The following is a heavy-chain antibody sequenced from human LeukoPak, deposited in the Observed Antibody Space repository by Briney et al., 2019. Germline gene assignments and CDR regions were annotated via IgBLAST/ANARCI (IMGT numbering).Heavy chain of an antibody. V-gene: IGHV3-53*05. D-gene: IGHD5-12*01. CDR2: IYSGGGT. J-gene: IGHJ4*02. CDR3: ALSGYDPGPIDY. Sequence: GGSLRLSCAASGFTVSSNYMSWVRQAPGKGLEWVSVIYSGGGTYYADSVKGRFTISRDNSKNTLYLQMNSLRAEDTAVYYCALSGYDPGPIDYWGQGTLVTVSS. CDR1: GFTVSSNY.